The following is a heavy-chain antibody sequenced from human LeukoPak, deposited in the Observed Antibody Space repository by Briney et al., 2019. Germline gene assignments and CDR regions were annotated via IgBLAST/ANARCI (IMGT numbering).Heavy chain of an antibody. J-gene: IGHJ4*02. V-gene: IGHV3-7*01. Sequence: QPGGSLRLSCAASGFTFSSYWMSWVRQAPAKGLEWVANIKQDGSEKNYVDSLKGRFTISRDNAKTYLYMQMNSLRAEDTAVCYCARDQEYYYDSSGYYREYYFDYWGQGTLVTVSS. CDR1: GFTFSSYW. D-gene: IGHD3-22*01. CDR2: IKQDGSEK. CDR3: ARDQEYYYDSSGYYREYYFDY.